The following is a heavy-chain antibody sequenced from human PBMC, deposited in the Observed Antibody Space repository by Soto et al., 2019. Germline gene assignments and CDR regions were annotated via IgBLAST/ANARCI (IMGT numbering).Heavy chain of an antibody. Sequence: QVQLQQWGAGLLKPSETLSLTCAIYGGSLSGYYWSWLRQTPRKGLVWIGEVSQDGSTFYNPSIRSRVLILVDTSKNQFSLNLTSVTAADTAVYYCARVPPGPRYFHHWGQGTLVTVSS. J-gene: IGHJ1*01. CDR3: ARVPPGPRYFHH. V-gene: IGHV4-34*01. CDR2: VSQDGST. CDR1: GGSLSGYY.